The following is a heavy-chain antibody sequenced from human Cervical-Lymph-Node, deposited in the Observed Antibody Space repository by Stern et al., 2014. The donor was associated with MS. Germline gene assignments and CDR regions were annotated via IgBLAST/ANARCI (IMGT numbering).Heavy chain of an antibody. V-gene: IGHV4-31*11. CDR1: GGSMASSTRGYF. CDR2: IYSSGST. D-gene: IGHD2-21*02. CDR3: ARVAYCGGDCSAFDS. Sequence: QVQLQESGPGLVKPSQTLSLICAVSGGSMASSTRGYFWSGLRQPPGKGLECTGFIYSSGSTYYTTALTRRTNISVDTSKNQVSLRLTSMTAADTAVYYCARVAYCGGDCSAFDSWGQGTLVTVSS. J-gene: IGHJ4*02.